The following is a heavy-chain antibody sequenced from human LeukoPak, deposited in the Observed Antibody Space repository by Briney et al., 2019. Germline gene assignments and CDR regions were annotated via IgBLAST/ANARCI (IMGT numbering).Heavy chain of an antibody. CDR2: ISISGSTI. Sequence: GGSLRLSCAASVFVYSGHEMNWVRQAPGKGLEWVSYISISGSTILYADSVRGRFTISRDNAKNSLYLQMNSLRAEDTAVYYCARGGSSGYVYNAFVMWGQGTVVTVSS. D-gene: IGHD3-22*01. V-gene: IGHV3-48*03. J-gene: IGHJ3*02. CDR3: ARGGSSGYVYNAFVM. CDR1: VFVYSGHE.